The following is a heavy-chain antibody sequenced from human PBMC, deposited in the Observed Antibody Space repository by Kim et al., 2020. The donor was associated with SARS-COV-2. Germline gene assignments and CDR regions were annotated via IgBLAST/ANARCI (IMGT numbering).Heavy chain of an antibody. J-gene: IGHJ6*03. V-gene: IGHV3-7*01. D-gene: IGHD6-13*01. CDR3: AREQFSSYTYYYYYYYMDV. CDR1: GFTFSSYW. CDR2: IKQDGSEK. Sequence: GGSLRLSCAVSGFTFSSYWMSWVRQAPGKGLEWVANIKQDGSEKYYVDSVKGRFTISRDNAKNSLYLQMNSLRAEDTAVYYCAREQFSSYTYYYYYYYMDVWGKGTTVTVSS.